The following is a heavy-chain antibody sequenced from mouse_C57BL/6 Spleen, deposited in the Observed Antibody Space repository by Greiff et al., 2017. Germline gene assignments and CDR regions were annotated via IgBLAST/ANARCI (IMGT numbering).Heavy chain of an antibody. CDR2: IYPGSGNT. Sequence: VQRVESGAELVRPGASVKLSCKASGYTFTDYYINWVKQRPGQGLEWIARIYPGSGNTYYNEKFKGKATLTAEKSSSTAYMQLSSLTSEDSAVYFCATLLLPFDYWGQGTTLTVSS. J-gene: IGHJ2*01. V-gene: IGHV1-76*01. CDR1: GYTFTDYY. D-gene: IGHD1-1*01. CDR3: ATLLLPFDY.